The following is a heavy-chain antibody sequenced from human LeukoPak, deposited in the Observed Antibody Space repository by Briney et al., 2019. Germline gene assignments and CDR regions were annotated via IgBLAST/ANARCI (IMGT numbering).Heavy chain of an antibody. CDR1: GFTFSSYS. V-gene: IGHV3-21*01. D-gene: IGHD7-27*01. CDR2: ISSSSSYI. Sequence: GGPPRLSCAASGFTFSSYSMNWVRQAPGKGLEWVSSISSSSSYIYYADSVKGRFTISRDNAKNSLYLQMNSLKAEDTAVYYCARKTPTGDPLGLFDYWGQGTLVTVSS. CDR3: ARKTPTGDPLGLFDY. J-gene: IGHJ4*02.